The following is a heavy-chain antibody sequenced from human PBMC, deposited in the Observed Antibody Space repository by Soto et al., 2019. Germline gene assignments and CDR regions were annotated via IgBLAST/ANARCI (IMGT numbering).Heavy chain of an antibody. J-gene: IGHJ6*02. V-gene: IGHV4-30-4*01. CDR1: GGSISSGDYY. D-gene: IGHD2-15*01. CDR2: IYYSGST. CDR3: ASRREGYCSGGSCYPTDQGYYGMDV. Sequence: SETLSLTCTVSGGSISSGDYYWRWIRQPPGKGLEWIGYIYYSGSTYYNPSLKSRVTISVDTSKNQFSLKLSSVTAADTAVYYCASRREGYCSGGSCYPTDQGYYGMDVWGQGTTVTVSS.